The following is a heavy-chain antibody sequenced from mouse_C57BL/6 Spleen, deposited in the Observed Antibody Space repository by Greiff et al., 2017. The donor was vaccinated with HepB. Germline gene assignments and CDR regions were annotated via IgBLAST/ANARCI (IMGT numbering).Heavy chain of an antibody. CDR3: ARGYYGSSFPSYAMDY. J-gene: IGHJ4*01. CDR1: GYAFSSSW. V-gene: IGHV1-82*01. CDR2: IYPGDGDT. Sequence: QVQLQQSGPELVKPGASVKISCKASGYAFSSSWMNWVKQRPGKGLEWIGRIYPGDGDTNCNGKFKGKATLNADKSSSTAYMQLSSLTSEDSAVYFCARGYYGSSFPSYAMDYWGQGTSVTVSS. D-gene: IGHD1-1*01.